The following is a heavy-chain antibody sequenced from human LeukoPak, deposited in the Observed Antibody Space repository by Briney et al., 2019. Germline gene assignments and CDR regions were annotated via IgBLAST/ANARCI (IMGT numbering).Heavy chain of an antibody. V-gene: IGHV3-30-3*01. Sequence: GGSLRLSCAASGFTFSSYAMHWVRQAPGKGLEWVAVISYDGSNKYYADSVKGRFTISRDNSKNTLYLQMNSLRAEDTAVYYCAKDVMVRGVMRYGMDVWGQGTTVTVSS. J-gene: IGHJ6*02. D-gene: IGHD3-10*01. CDR3: AKDVMVRGVMRYGMDV. CDR1: GFTFSSYA. CDR2: ISYDGSNK.